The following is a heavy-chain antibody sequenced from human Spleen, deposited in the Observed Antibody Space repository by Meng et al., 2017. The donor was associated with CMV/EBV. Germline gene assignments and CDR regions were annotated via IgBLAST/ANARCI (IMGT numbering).Heavy chain of an antibody. CDR3: AKDSGEYYYYGMDV. V-gene: IGHV3-21*04. Sequence: GGSLRLSCAASGFTFSSYSMNWVRQAPGKGLEWVSSISSSSSYIYYADSVKGRFTISRDNSKNTLYLQMNSLRAEDTAVYYCAKDSGEYYYYGMDVWGQGTTVTVSS. J-gene: IGHJ6*02. CDR1: GFTFSSYS. CDR2: ISSSSSYI. D-gene: IGHD1-14*01.